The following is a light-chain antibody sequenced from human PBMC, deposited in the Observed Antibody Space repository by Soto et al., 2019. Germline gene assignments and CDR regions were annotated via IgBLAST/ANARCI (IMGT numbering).Light chain of an antibody. V-gene: IGKV3-20*01. CDR3: QQYGSPPPYT. J-gene: IGKJ2*01. CDR1: QSVTSNK. Sequence: ENVLTQSPVTLSLSPGERATLSCRASQSVTSNKVAWFQQKPGQAPRLLILAASSRATGIPDRFSGSGSATDFTLTISRLEPEDFAVYYCQQYGSPPPYTFGQGTKLEIK. CDR2: AAS.